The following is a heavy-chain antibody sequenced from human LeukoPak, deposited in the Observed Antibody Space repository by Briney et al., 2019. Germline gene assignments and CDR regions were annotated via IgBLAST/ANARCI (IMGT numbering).Heavy chain of an antibody. D-gene: IGHD4-11*01. V-gene: IGHV3-7*05. J-gene: IGHJ5*02. CDR3: ARDGVYSNYGNWFDP. Sequence: GGSLRLSCAASGFTLSSYWMSWVREAPGKGLEWVANIKQDGSEKYYVDSVKGRFTISRDNAKNSLYLQMNSLRAEDTAVYYCARDGVYSNYGNWFDPWGQGTLVTVSS. CDR1: GFTLSSYW. CDR2: IKQDGSEK.